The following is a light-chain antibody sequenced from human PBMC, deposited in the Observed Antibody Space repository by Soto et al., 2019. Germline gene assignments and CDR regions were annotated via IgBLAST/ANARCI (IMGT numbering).Light chain of an antibody. CDR3: SSYAGSNWYV. CDR2: EVN. Sequence: QSVLTQPPSASGSPGQSVTISCTGTNSDVGGYNYVSWYQQYPGKAPKLIIYEVNERPSGVPDRFSGSKSGNTASLTVSGLQTADEDDYYCSSYAGSNWYVFGTGTKVTVL. J-gene: IGLJ1*01. CDR1: NSDVGGYNY. V-gene: IGLV2-8*01.